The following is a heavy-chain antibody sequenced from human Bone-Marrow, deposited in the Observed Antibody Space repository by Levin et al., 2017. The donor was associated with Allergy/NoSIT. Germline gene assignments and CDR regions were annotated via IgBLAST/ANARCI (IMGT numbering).Heavy chain of an antibody. Sequence: KISCKASGGTFSSYAISWVRQAPGQGLEWMGGIIPIFGTANYAQKFQGRVTITADKSTSTAYMELSSLRSEDTAVYYCALGGYYDFWSGNHSRWFDPWGQGTLVTVSS. CDR2: IIPIFGTA. CDR1: GGTFSSYA. CDR3: ALGGYYDFWSGNHSRWFDP. V-gene: IGHV1-69*06. D-gene: IGHD3-3*01. J-gene: IGHJ5*02.